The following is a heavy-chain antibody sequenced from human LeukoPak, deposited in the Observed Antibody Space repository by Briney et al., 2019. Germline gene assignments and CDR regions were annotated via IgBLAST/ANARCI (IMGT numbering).Heavy chain of an antibody. V-gene: IGHV1-69*05. CDR3: ARDKDYGGNFGTFDH. CDR1: GGTFSSYA. D-gene: IGHD4-23*01. J-gene: IGHJ4*02. Sequence: SVKVSCKASGGTFSSYAISWVRQAPGQGLEWMGGIIPIFGTANYAQKFQGRVTITTDESTSTAYMELSSLRSEDTAVYYCARDKDYGGNFGTFDHWGQGTLVTVSS. CDR2: IIPIFGTA.